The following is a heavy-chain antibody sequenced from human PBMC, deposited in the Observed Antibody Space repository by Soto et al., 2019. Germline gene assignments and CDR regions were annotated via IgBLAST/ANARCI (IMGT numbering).Heavy chain of an antibody. V-gene: IGHV3-48*01. CDR1: GFTFSSYS. Sequence: PWGSLRLSCAASGFTFSSYSMNWVRQAPGKGLEWVSYISSSSSTIYYADSMKGRFTISRDNAKNSLYLQMNSLRAEDTAVYYCARLGFWSGYYPYQGFDYWGQGTLVTVSS. CDR2: ISSSSSTI. D-gene: IGHD3-3*01. CDR3: ARLGFWSGYYPYQGFDY. J-gene: IGHJ4*02.